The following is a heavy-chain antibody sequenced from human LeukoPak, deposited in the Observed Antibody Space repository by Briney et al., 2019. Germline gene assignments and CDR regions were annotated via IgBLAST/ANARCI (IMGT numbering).Heavy chain of an antibody. V-gene: IGHV1-46*01. CDR3: ASGAGSDFWSGYSNAFDI. CDR2: INPSGGST. Sequence: RASVKVSCKASGYTFTSYYMHWVRQAPGQGLEWMGIINPSGGSTSYAPKFQGRVTMTRDTSTSTVYMELSSLRSEDTAVYYCASGAGSDFWSGYSNAFDIWGQGTMVTVSS. D-gene: IGHD3-3*01. CDR1: GYTFTSYY. J-gene: IGHJ3*02.